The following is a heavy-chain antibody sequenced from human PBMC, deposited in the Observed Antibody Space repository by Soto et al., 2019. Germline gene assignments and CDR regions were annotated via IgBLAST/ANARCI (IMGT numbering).Heavy chain of an antibody. CDR1: GGSIRSYY. D-gene: IGHD1-26*01. V-gene: IGHV4-59*08. CDR3: ASPLSTEPYSF. Sequence: SETLSLTCTVSGGSIRSYYWTWIRQPPGKGLEWIGYIYYSGSTSYNPSLKSRVTISVDTSKNRFSLKLSSVTAADTAVYYCASPLSTEPYSF. J-gene: IGHJ3*01. CDR2: IYYSGST.